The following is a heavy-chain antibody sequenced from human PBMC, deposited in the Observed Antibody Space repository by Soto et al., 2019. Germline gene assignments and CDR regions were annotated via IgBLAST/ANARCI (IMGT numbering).Heavy chain of an antibody. CDR1: GGSFSGYY. J-gene: IGHJ6*02. CDR3: ARVSSSWSYYYYGMDV. Sequence: LSLTCAVYGGSFSGYYWSWIRQPPGKGLEWIGEINHSGSTNYNPSLKSRVTISVDTSKNQFSLKLSSVTAADTAVYYCARVSSSWSYYYYGMDVWGQGTTVTVSS. D-gene: IGHD6-13*01. CDR2: INHSGST. V-gene: IGHV4-34*01.